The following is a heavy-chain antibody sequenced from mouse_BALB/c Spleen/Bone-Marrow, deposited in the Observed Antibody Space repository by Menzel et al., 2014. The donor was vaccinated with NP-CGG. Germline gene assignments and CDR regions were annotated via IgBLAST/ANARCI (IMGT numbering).Heavy chain of an antibody. V-gene: IGHV1S56*01. CDR2: IYPGNLNT. D-gene: IGHD4-1*01. J-gene: IGHJ2*01. Sequence: QVQLQQSGPELVKPGASVRISCKASGYTFTSYYIHWVKQKPGQGLEWIGWIYPGNLNTKYNEKFKGKATLTADKSSSTAYMQLSSLTSEDSAVYFCAREANWNSDYWGQGTTLTVSS. CDR3: AREANWNSDY. CDR1: GYTFTSYY.